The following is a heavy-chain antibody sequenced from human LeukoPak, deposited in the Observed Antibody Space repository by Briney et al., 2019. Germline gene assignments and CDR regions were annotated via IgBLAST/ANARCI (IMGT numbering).Heavy chain of an antibody. D-gene: IGHD3-22*01. Sequence: GGSLRLSCAASGFTVSSNYMSWVRQAPGKGLEWVSVIYSGGSTYYADSVKGRFTISRDNSKNTLYLQMNSQRAEDTAVYYCARGRRGYYYDSSVVMGFDYWGQGTLVTVSS. CDR3: ARGRRGYYYDSSVVMGFDY. J-gene: IGHJ4*02. CDR1: GFTVSSNY. CDR2: IYSGGST. V-gene: IGHV3-66*02.